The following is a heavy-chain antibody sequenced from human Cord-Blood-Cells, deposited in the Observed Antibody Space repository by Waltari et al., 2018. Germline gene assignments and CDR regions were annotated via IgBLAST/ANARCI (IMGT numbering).Heavy chain of an antibody. Sequence: QVQLVESGGGVVQPGRSLRPSCAASGFTFSSYAMHWVRQAPGKGLEWVAVISYDGSNKYYADSVKGRFTISRDNSKNTLYLQMNSLRAEDTAVYYCAKGQQLVFDYWGQGTLVTVSS. CDR2: ISYDGSNK. CDR1: GFTFSSYA. J-gene: IGHJ4*02. D-gene: IGHD6-13*01. CDR3: AKGQQLVFDY. V-gene: IGHV3-30*04.